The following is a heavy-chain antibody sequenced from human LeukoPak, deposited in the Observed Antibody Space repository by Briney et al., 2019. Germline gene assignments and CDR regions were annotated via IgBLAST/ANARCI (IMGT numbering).Heavy chain of an antibody. CDR3: ARETSRVAAFDI. CDR2: IYSGGST. Sequence: GGPLRLSCAASGFTVSSNYMSWVRQAPGKGLEWVSVIYSGGSTYYADSVKGRFTISRDNSKNTLYLQMNSLRAGDTAVYYCARETSRVAAFDIWGQGTMVTVSS. CDR1: GFTVSSNY. V-gene: IGHV3-53*01. J-gene: IGHJ3*02. D-gene: IGHD2-15*01.